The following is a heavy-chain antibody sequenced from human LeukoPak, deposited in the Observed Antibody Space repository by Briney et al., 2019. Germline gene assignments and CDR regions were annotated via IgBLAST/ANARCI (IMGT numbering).Heavy chain of an antibody. V-gene: IGHV4-34*01. CDR1: GGSFSGYY. D-gene: IGHD6-13*01. J-gene: IGHJ5*02. CDR3: ASGSRGWFDP. Sequence: SETPSLTCAVYGGSFSGYYWSWIRQPPGKGLEWIGEINHSGSTNYNPSLKSRVTISVDTSKNQFSLKLSSVTAADTAVYYCASGSRGWFDPWGQGTLVTVSS. CDR2: INHSGST.